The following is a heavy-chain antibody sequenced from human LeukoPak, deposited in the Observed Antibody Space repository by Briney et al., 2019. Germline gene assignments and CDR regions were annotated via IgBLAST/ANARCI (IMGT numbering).Heavy chain of an antibody. CDR1: GFTFSTYG. V-gene: IGHV3-30*02. Sequence: PGGSLRLSCAASGFTFSTYGMHWVRQAPGKGLEWVAFIRYDGSNKYYADSAKGRFTISRDNSKNTLYLQMNSLRAEDTAVYYCANNYYDSKASFDYWGQGTLVTVSS. D-gene: IGHD3-22*01. CDR3: ANNYYDSKASFDY. CDR2: IRYDGSNK. J-gene: IGHJ4*02.